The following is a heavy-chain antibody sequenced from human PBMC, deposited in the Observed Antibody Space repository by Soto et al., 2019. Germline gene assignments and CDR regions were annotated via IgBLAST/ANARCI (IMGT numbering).Heavy chain of an antibody. CDR2: ISGSGGST. CDR3: AKDSGSRRSWYLPGSDY. CDR1: GFTFSSYA. D-gene: IGHD6-13*01. Sequence: PGGSVRLSCAASGFTFSSYAMSWVRQAPGKGLEWVSAISGSGGSTYYADSVKGRFTISRDNSKNTLYLQMNSLRAEDTAVYYCAKDSGSRRSWYLPGSDYWGQGTLVTVSS. J-gene: IGHJ4*02. V-gene: IGHV3-23*01.